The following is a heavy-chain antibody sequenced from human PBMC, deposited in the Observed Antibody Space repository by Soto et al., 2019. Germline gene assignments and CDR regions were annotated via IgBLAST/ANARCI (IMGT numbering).Heavy chain of an antibody. Sequence: GESLKISCAASGFTFSSYAMSWVRQAPGKGLEWVSAISGSGGSTYYADSVKGRFTISRDNSKNTLYLQMNSLRAEDTAVYYCAKGLDYGGNFDYWGQGTLVTVSS. V-gene: IGHV3-23*01. D-gene: IGHD4-17*01. CDR3: AKGLDYGGNFDY. CDR1: GFTFSSYA. CDR2: ISGSGGST. J-gene: IGHJ4*02.